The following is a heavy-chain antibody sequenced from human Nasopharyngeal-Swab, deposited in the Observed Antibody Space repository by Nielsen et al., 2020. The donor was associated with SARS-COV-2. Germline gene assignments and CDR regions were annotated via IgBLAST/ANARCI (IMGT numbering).Heavy chain of an antibody. Sequence: GESLKISCTGSGYTFTHYWLGWVRQRPGKGLDWMGTLPPGDSDARYSPSFRGHVTISVDNSISTTYLQWSTLRASDSAMYYCARRAGGGSYWIFDMWGQGTMVTVSS. CDR1: GYTFTHYW. CDR3: ARRAGGGSYWIFDM. V-gene: IGHV5-51*01. J-gene: IGHJ3*02. CDR2: LPPGDSDA. D-gene: IGHD3-10*01.